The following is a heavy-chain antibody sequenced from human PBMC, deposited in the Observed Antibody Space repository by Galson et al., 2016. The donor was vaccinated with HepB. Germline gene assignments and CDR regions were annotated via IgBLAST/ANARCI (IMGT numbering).Heavy chain of an antibody. D-gene: IGHD6-19*01. CDR1: GFTFSSYA. CDR3: ARPVAGFDY. CDR2: ISPRSITI. Sequence: SLRLSCAASGFTFSSYAMNWVRQAPGKGLEWVSYISPRSITIYYAASVRGRFTVSRDNAKNSLYLQMNSLRAEDTAVYYCARPVAGFDYWGQGTLVTVSS. J-gene: IGHJ4*02. V-gene: IGHV3-48*04.